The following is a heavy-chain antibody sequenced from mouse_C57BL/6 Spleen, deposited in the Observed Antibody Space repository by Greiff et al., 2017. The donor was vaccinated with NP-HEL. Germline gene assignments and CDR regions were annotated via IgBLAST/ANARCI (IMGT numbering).Heavy chain of an antibody. V-gene: IGHV5-17*01. J-gene: IGHJ4*01. CDR3: ARDDYDGGNAMDY. Sequence: EVQGVESGGGLVKPGGSLKLSCAASGFTFSDYGMHWVRQAPEKGLEWVAYISSGSSTIYYADTVKGRFTISRDNAKNTLIMQMTSLRSEDTAMYYWARDDYDGGNAMDYWGQGTSVTVSS. D-gene: IGHD2-4*01. CDR1: GFTFSDYG. CDR2: ISSGSSTI.